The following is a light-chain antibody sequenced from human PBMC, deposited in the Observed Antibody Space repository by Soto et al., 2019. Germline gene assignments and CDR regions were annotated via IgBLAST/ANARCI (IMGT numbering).Light chain of an antibody. CDR2: GNT. CDR1: SSNIGSAYD. V-gene: IGLV1-40*01. CDR3: QSYDSGLSGWV. Sequence: QPVLTQPPSVSGAPGQRVIISCAGSSSNIGSAYDVHWYQQLPGAVPKVLIYGNTIRPSGVPDRFSASRSGTSASLAITGRQAEEEADYYCQSYDSGLSGWVFGGGTKLTVL. J-gene: IGLJ3*02.